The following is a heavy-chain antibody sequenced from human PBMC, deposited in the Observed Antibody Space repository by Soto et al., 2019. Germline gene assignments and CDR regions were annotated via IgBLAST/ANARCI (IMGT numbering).Heavy chain of an antibody. J-gene: IGHJ4*02. CDR1: GFPFDSYA. CDR3: AKDSVWGSHGGYFDY. V-gene: IGHV3-9*01. CDR2: ISWNSGSI. D-gene: IGHD3-16*01. Sequence: PGGSLRLSCAASGFPFDSYAMHLVRQSPGKGLEWVSGISWNSGSIGYADSVKGRFTISRDNAKNSLYLQMNSLRAEDTALYYCAKDSVWGSHGGYFDYWGQGTLVTVSS.